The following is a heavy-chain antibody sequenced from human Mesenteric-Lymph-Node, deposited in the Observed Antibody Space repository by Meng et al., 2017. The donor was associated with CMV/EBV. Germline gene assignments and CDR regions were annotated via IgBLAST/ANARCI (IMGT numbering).Heavy chain of an antibody. J-gene: IGHJ6*02. Sequence: GSLKISCAASGFTFSSYAMHWVRQAPGKGLEWVAVISYDGSNKYYADSVKGRFTISRDNSKNTLYLQMNSLRAEDTAVYYCARDRSYDYYYYYGMDVWGQGTTVTVSS. V-gene: IGHV3-30*04. D-gene: IGHD1-26*01. CDR2: ISYDGSNK. CDR3: ARDRSYDYYYYYGMDV. CDR1: GFTFSSYA.